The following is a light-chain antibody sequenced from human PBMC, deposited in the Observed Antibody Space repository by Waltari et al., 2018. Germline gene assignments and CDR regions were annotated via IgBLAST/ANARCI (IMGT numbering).Light chain of an antibody. CDR3: SSYTGSNTLI. Sequence: QSVLTQPASASGSPGQSITISCSGTSNDVGSSNYVAWYQQHPGKAPKLMIYDVNNRPSGVSNRFSGSKSGNTASLTISGLQAEDEANYHCSSYTGSNTLIFGGGTKLTVL. CDR1: SNDVGSSNY. V-gene: IGLV2-14*03. J-gene: IGLJ2*01. CDR2: DVN.